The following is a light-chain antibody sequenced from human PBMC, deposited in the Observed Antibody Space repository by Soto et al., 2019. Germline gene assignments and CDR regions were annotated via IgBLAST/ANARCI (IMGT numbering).Light chain of an antibody. CDR3: QQYYSYPPA. Sequence: TQSPLLLSLLTAVRYILTSRASQGISIYLAWYQQKPGKAPKLLIYAASTLQSGVPSRFSGSGSGTDFTLTISCLQSEDFATYYCQQYYSYPPAFGPGTKADIK. CDR1: QGISIY. J-gene: IGKJ3*01. CDR2: AAS. V-gene: IGKV1-8*01.